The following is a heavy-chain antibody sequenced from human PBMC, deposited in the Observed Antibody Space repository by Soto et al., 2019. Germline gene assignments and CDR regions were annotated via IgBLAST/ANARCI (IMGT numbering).Heavy chain of an antibody. V-gene: IGHV2-5*02. J-gene: IGHJ5*02. CDR3: AHYGSGKGWFDP. CDR2: IYWDDDK. D-gene: IGHD3-10*01. CDR1: GFSLSTNGVG. Sequence: QITLKESGPTLVKPTQTLRLTCTFSGFSLSTNGVGVDWIRQPPGKALEWLALIYWDDDKRYSPSLKSRLTITKDTSKNQVVLTMTNMDPVDTATYYCAHYGSGKGWFDPWGQGTLVTVSS.